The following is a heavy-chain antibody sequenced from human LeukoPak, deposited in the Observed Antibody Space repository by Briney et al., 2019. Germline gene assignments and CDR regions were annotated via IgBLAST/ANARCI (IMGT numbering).Heavy chain of an antibody. CDR3: AKDDYTSGYWAY. V-gene: IGHV3-23*01. J-gene: IGHJ4*02. Sequence: VSNLCGSSSTSYYPPSVKALFTISIHNSRNTMYLQMKRLRAEDTAVYYCAKDDYTSGYWAYWGQGTLVTVSS. CDR2: LCGSSSTS. D-gene: IGHD6-19*01.